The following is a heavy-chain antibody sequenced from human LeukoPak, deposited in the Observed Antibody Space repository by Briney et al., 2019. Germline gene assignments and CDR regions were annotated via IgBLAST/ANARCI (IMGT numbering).Heavy chain of an antibody. Sequence: GGSLRLSCAASGFTFSSYEMKWVRQAPGQGLEWISYISPDGSTIYYADSVKGRFTISRDNAKNSLYLQMNSLRDEDTAVYYCARDRYALQYWGQGTLSPSPQ. J-gene: IGHJ1*01. V-gene: IGHV3-48*03. CDR3: ARDRYALQY. CDR2: ISPDGSTI. D-gene: IGHD5-12*01. CDR1: GFTFSSYE.